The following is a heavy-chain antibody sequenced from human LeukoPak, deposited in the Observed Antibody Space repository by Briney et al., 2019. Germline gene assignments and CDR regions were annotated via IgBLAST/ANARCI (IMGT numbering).Heavy chain of an antibody. Sequence: SVKVSCKASGYTFTSYYMHWVRQAPGQGLEWMGGIIPIFGTANYAQKFQGRVTITADESTSTAYMELSSLRSEDTAVYYCARDMGGSYDSSGYDDAFDIWGQGTMVTVSS. J-gene: IGHJ3*02. CDR3: ARDMGGSYDSSGYDDAFDI. CDR1: GYTFTSYY. D-gene: IGHD3-22*01. V-gene: IGHV1-69*13. CDR2: IIPIFGTA.